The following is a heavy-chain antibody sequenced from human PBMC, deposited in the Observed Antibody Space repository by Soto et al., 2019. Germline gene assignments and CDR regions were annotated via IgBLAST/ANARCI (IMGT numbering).Heavy chain of an antibody. Sequence: SETLSLTCTVSGGSISSSSYYWGWIRQPPGKGLEWIGSIYYSGSTYYNPSLKSRVTISVDTSKNQFSLKLSSVTAADTAVYHCARQVKQWLEFDYWGQGTLVTVSS. J-gene: IGHJ4*02. CDR3: ARQVKQWLEFDY. D-gene: IGHD6-19*01. CDR2: IYYSGST. CDR1: GGSISSSSYY. V-gene: IGHV4-39*01.